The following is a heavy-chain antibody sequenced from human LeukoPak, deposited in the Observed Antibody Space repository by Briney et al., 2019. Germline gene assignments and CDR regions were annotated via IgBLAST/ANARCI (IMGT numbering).Heavy chain of an antibody. CDR3: ATGLVGATRVGAFDI. Sequence: ASVKVSCKVSGYTLTELSMHWVRQAPGKGLEWMGGFDPEDGETIYAQKFQGRVTMTEDTSTDTAYMELSSLRSEDTAVYYCATGLVGATRVGAFDIWGQGTMDTVSS. CDR1: GYTLTELS. CDR2: FDPEDGET. V-gene: IGHV1-24*01. D-gene: IGHD1-26*01. J-gene: IGHJ3*02.